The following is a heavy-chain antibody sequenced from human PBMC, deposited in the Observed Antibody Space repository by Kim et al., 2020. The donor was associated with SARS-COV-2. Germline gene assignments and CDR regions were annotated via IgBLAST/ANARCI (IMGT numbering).Heavy chain of an antibody. J-gene: IGHJ4*02. CDR1: GFAFQDYA. CDR2: ISWNGGSI. CDR3: TKDRDTHGNYRARYFDS. D-gene: IGHD1-7*01. Sequence: GGSLRLSCAASGFAFQDYAMHWVRLVPGKGLEWVSGISWNGGSIGYADSVMGRFTVSRDNAKNTLFLQMSSLRPEDTAFYYCTKDRDTHGNYRARYFDSWGRGTLVTVSS. V-gene: IGHV3-9*01.